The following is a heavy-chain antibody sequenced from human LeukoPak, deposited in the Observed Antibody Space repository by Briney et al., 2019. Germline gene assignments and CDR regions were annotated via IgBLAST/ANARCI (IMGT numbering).Heavy chain of an antibody. V-gene: IGHV3-23*01. J-gene: IGHJ4*02. CDR3: AKGSSSGRPYFFDY. CDR1: GFTFSSYA. CDR2: ISGNSGSDT. Sequence: PGGSLRLSCAASGFTFSSYAMGWVRQAPGKGLEWFSAISGNSGSDTYYADAAEGRCTISRDNSKTTLYMEMNSLRAEDTAVYYCAKGSSSGRPYFFDYWGQGSLVAVSS. D-gene: IGHD3-10*01.